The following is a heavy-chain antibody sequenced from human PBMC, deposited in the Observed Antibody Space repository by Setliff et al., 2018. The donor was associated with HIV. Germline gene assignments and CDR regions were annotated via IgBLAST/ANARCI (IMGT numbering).Heavy chain of an antibody. V-gene: IGHV3-33*06. CDR3: AKVREVYYYYYMDV. Sequence: GGSLRLSCVASGFSFSSYGMHWVRQAPGKGLEWVALIWYDGSNKYYADSVKGRFTISRDNSKNTLYLQMNSLTAEDTAVYYCAKVREVYYYYYMDVWGKGTTVTVSS. CDR1: GFSFSSYG. CDR2: IWYDGSNK. J-gene: IGHJ6*03. D-gene: IGHD1-26*01.